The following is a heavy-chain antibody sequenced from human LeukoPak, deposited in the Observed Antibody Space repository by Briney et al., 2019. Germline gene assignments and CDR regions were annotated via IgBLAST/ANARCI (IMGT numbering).Heavy chain of an antibody. CDR2: IYSGDSDT. J-gene: IGHJ5*02. CDR1: GYSFTSYW. CDR3: AGREGFSDTRNWFDP. Sequence: GESLKISCKGSGYSFTSYWIGWVPPMPGKGLEWMGIIYSGDSDTRYSPSFQGQVSISVDKSIYTAYLQWNSLKASDTAIYYCAGREGFSDTRNWFDPWGQGTLVTVSS. D-gene: IGHD3-3*02. V-gene: IGHV5-51*01.